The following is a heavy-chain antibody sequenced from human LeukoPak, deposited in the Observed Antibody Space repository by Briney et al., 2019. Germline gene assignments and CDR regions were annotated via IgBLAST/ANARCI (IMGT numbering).Heavy chain of an antibody. CDR3: ARNKAAYYSDC. CDR1: GYTFSNYG. V-gene: IGHV3-48*01. CDR2: ISPTSSNI. Sequence: GGSLRLSCAASGYTFSNYGINWVRQAPGEGLEWISYISPTSSNIFYADSVKGRFTISRDNAKSSVYLQMNSLRAEDTAVYYCARNKAAYYSDCWGQGTLVTVSS. D-gene: IGHD3-9*01. J-gene: IGHJ4*02.